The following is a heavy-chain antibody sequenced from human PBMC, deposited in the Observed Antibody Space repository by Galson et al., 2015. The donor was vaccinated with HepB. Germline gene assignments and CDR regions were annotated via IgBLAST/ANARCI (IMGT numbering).Heavy chain of an antibody. J-gene: IGHJ4*02. V-gene: IGHV1-2*06. CDR2: INPNSGGT. CDR3: ARVRYCSSTSFYAEPPPDFDY. D-gene: IGHD2-2*01. Sequence: SVKVSCKASGYTFTGYYMHWVRQAPGQGLEWMGRINPNSGGTNYAQKFQGRVTMTRDTSISTAYMELSRLRSDDTAVYYCARVRYCSSTSFYAEPPPDFDYWGQGTLVTVSS. CDR1: GYTFTGYY.